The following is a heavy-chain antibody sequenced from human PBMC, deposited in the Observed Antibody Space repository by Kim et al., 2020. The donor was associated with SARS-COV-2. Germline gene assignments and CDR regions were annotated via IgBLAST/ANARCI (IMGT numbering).Heavy chain of an antibody. D-gene: IGHD5-12*01. Sequence: GGSLRLSCAASAFTFSSYSMHWVRQAPGKGLEWVSSITGTTNYIHYADSVKGRFTISRDNAKNSLYLQMNSLRAEDTAVYYCVSYDYDYYYFDMDVWGQG. CDR1: AFTFSSYS. V-gene: IGHV3-21*01. J-gene: IGHJ6*02. CDR2: ITGTTNYI. CDR3: VSYDYDYYYFDMDV.